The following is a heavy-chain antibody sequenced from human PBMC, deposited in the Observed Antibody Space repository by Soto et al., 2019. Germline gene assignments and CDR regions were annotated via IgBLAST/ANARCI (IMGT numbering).Heavy chain of an antibody. J-gene: IGHJ4*02. Sequence: GGSLRLSCVASGFTFSSYWMHWVRQAPGKGLVWVSRINTDGSSTSCADSVKGRFTISRDNAKDTLYLQMNSLRAEDTAVYYCVRHGYGSDYWGQGALVTVSS. CDR1: GFTFSSYW. CDR3: VRHGYGSDY. CDR2: INTDGSST. V-gene: IGHV3-74*01. D-gene: IGHD3-10*01.